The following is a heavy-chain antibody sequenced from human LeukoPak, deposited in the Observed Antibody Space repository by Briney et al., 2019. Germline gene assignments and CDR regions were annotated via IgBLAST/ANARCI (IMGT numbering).Heavy chain of an antibody. D-gene: IGHD3-10*01. V-gene: IGHV4-4*09. Sequence: PSETLSLTCTVSGGSISSYYWSWIRQPPGKGLEWIGYIYATGSTNYNPSLKSRVTISVDTSKDQFSLNLRSVTAADTAVYYCARHGSVRSPLGPWGQGTLVTVSS. CDR2: IYATGST. CDR1: GGSISSYY. CDR3: ARHGSVRSPLGP. J-gene: IGHJ5*02.